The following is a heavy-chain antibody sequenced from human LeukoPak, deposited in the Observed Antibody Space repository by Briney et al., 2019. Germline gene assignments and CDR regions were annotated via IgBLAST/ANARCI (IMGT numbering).Heavy chain of an antibody. CDR1: GFTLTSYS. CDR2: ISGGGGST. J-gene: IGHJ4*02. CDR3: AKGGKWDVTPFDY. Sequence: GGSLRLSCAASGFTLTSYSMNWVRQAPGKGLEWVSTISGGGGSTYYADSVKGRFTISRDNSENTLYLQVNSLRAEDTAVYYCAKGGKWDVTPFDYWGQGTLVTVSS. V-gene: IGHV3-23*01. D-gene: IGHD1-26*01.